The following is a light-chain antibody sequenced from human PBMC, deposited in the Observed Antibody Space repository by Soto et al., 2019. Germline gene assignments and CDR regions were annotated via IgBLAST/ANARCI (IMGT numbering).Light chain of an antibody. J-gene: IGKJ4*01. Sequence: TQSPATLSLSPGERATLSCRASQSVSSSLAWYQQKPGQAPRLLIYDASNRGTGIPARFSGSGSGTDFTLTISSVEPEDFAVYYCQQRSRSPLLWTFGGGTKVEIK. V-gene: IGKV3-11*01. CDR1: QSVSSS. CDR3: QQRSRSPLLWT. CDR2: DAS.